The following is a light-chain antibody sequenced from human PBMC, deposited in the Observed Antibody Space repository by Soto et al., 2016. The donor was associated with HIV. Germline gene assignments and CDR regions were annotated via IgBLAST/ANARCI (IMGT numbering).Light chain of an antibody. V-gene: IGKV1-5*03. J-gene: IGKJ1*01. CDR3: QHYNNYPWT. CDR1: QSIGNTW. Sequence: DIQMTQSPSTLSASVGDRVTITCRASQSIGNTWLAWYQQKPGKAPKLLIYKASSLESGVPSRFSGSGSGTEFTLTISSLQADDFATYYCQHYNNYPWTFGQGPRWKSN. CDR2: KAS.